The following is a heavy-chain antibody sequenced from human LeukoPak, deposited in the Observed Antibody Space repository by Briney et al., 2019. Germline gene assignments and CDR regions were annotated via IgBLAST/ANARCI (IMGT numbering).Heavy chain of an antibody. J-gene: IGHJ5*02. D-gene: IGHD3-10*01. CDR3: TRDRSWFGELYSNWFDP. CDR1: GFTFGGYA. CDR2: IRSKAYGGTT. V-gene: IGHV3-49*03. Sequence: PGRSLRLSCTASGFTFGGYAMSWFRQAPGKGLGWVGFIRSKAYGGTTEYAASVKGRFTISRDDSKSIAYLQMNSLKTEDTAVYYCTRDRSWFGELYSNWFDPWGQGTLVTVSS.